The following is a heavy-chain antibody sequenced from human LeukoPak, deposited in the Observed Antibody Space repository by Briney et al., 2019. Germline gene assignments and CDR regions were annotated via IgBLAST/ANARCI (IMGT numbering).Heavy chain of an antibody. V-gene: IGHV4-61*01. J-gene: IGHJ5*02. CDR3: ARWHYYGSGSYYTNWFDP. Sequence: SETLSLTCTVSGGSVSSGSYYWSWIRQPPGKGLEWIGYIYYSGSTNYNPSLKSRVTISVDTSKNQSSLKLSSVTAADTAVYYCARWHYYGSGSYYTNWFDPWGQGTLVTVSS. CDR2: IYYSGST. CDR1: GGSVSSGSYY. D-gene: IGHD3-10*01.